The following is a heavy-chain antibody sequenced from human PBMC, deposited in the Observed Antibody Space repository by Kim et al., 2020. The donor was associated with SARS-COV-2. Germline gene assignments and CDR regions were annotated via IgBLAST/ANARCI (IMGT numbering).Heavy chain of an antibody. J-gene: IGHJ4*02. V-gene: IGHV3-74*01. CDR3: AGGPEANGHLLEY. Sequence: LEDDGKGRFSISRDNSKRKLYLQMNGLRAEDSGVYYCAGGPEANGHLLEYWGQGTLVTVSS. D-gene: IGHD1-1*01.